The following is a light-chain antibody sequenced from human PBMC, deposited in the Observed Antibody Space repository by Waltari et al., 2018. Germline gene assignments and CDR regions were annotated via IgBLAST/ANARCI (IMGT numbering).Light chain of an antibody. CDR2: DVS. CDR3: SSYTRVSASVV. Sequence: QSALTQPASVSGSPGQSITISCTGTSSDIGTYNYASWYQQHPGRAPKPIIYDVSKRPSGVSIRFSGSKSDHTASLTISGLQAEDEADYYCSSYTRVSASVVFGGGTKLTVL. V-gene: IGLV2-14*03. J-gene: IGLJ3*02. CDR1: SSDIGTYNY.